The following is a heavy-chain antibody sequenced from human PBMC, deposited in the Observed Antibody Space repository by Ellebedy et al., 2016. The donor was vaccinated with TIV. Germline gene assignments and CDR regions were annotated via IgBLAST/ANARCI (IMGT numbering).Heavy chain of an antibody. D-gene: IGHD3-22*01. CDR1: GFTFSSYA. Sequence: GGSLRLXXAASGFTFSSYAMHWVRQAPGKGLEWVAVISYDGSNKYYADSVKGRFTISRDNSKNTLYLQMNSLRAEDTAVYYCARGAMIVVDGYGMDVWGQGTTVTVSS. J-gene: IGHJ6*02. CDR2: ISYDGSNK. V-gene: IGHV3-30-3*01. CDR3: ARGAMIVVDGYGMDV.